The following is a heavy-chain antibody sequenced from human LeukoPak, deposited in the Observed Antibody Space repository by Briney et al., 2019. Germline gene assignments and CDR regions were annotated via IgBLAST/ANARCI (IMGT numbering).Heavy chain of an antibody. Sequence: SETLSLTCTVSGGSISSYYWSWIRRPAGKGLEWIGRIYTSGSTNYNPSLKSRVTMSVDTSKNQFSLKLSSVTAADTAVYYCARRRSSWSATFDYWGQGTLVTVSS. CDR3: ARRRSSWSATFDY. CDR2: IYTSGST. J-gene: IGHJ4*02. V-gene: IGHV4-4*07. CDR1: GGSISSYY. D-gene: IGHD6-13*01.